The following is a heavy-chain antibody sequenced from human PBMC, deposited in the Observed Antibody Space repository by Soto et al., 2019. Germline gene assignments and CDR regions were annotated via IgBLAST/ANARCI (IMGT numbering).Heavy chain of an antibody. CDR3: ARTFDYYGMDV. CDR1: GYSIGSGYY. CDR2: IYHAGSV. J-gene: IGHJ6*02. V-gene: IGHV4-38-2*01. Sequence: PSETLSLTCAVSGYSIGSGYYWAWIRQSPGKGLEWIGSIYHAGSVYYNPSLSGRVALSMDTSKNHFSLKLTSGTAADTAVYYCARTFDYYGMDVWGQGSTVTVSS.